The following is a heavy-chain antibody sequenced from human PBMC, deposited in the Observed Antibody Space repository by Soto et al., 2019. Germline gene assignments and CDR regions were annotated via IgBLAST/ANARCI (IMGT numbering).Heavy chain of an antibody. CDR1: GGSISNYY. Sequence: QVQLQESGPGLVKPSETLSLTCIVSGGSISNYYWSWIRQPPGKGLEWIGYIDYRGSTNYNPSLKSRVPISVDTSKNQFSLKLSSVTAADTAVYYCARGGYNWNDVTDYWGQGTLVTVSS. CDR2: IDYRGST. J-gene: IGHJ4*02. CDR3: ARGGYNWNDVTDY. D-gene: IGHD1-20*01. V-gene: IGHV4-59*01.